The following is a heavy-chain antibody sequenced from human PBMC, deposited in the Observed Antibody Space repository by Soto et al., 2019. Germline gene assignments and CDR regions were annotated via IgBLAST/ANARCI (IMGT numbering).Heavy chain of an antibody. J-gene: IGHJ4*02. D-gene: IGHD3-16*02. CDR2: ISGSGGST. CDR1: GFTFSSYA. Sequence: EVQLLESGGGLVQPGGSLRLSCAASGFTFSSYAMSWVRQAPGKGLAWVSAISGSGGSTYYADSVKGRFTISRDNSKNTLYLQMNSLRAEDTAVYYCAKYTGHDYIWGSYRSSHFDYWGQGTLVTVSS. CDR3: AKYTGHDYIWGSYRSSHFDY. V-gene: IGHV3-23*01.